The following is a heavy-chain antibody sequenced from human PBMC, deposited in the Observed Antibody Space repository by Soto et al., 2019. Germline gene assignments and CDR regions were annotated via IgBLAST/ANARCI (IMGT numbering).Heavy chain of an antibody. CDR1: GFTFSNFA. Sequence: EVQLVESGGGLVKPGGSLRLSCAASGFTFSNFAMNWVRQAPGKGLEWVSSISGSGDSTLYADSVKGRFTVVRDNAKNSLFLQMNSLRAEDTAVYYCARRAYNSFGWLAFDYWGQGILVNVCS. V-gene: IGHV3-21*01. D-gene: IGHD3-16*01. CDR3: ARRAYNSFGWLAFDY. J-gene: IGHJ4*01. CDR2: ISGSGDST.